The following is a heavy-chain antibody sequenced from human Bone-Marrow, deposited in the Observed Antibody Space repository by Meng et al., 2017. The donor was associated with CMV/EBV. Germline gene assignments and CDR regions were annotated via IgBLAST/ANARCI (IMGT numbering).Heavy chain of an antibody. Sequence: GGSLRLSCAASGFTFSSYEMNWVRQAPGKGLEWVSYISSSGSTIYYADSVKGRFTISRDNAKNSLYLQMNSLRAEDTAVYYCARILCSGGSCYLGYYYYGMVVWGQGTTVTVSS. J-gene: IGHJ6*02. D-gene: IGHD2-15*01. CDR2: ISSSGSTI. CDR1: GFTFSSYE. CDR3: ARILCSGGSCYLGYYYYGMVV. V-gene: IGHV3-48*03.